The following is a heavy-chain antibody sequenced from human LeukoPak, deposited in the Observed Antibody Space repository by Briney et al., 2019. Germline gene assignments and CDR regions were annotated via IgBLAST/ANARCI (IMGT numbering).Heavy chain of an antibody. CDR3: AREVSVGALDY. Sequence: SETLSLTCTVSGGSISRYYWSWIRQPPGKGLEWIGYIYYSGSTNYNPSLKSRVTISVDTSKNQFSLKLSSVTAADTAVYYCAREVSVGALDYWGQGTLVTVSS. CDR2: IYYSGST. CDR1: GGSISRYY. D-gene: IGHD1-26*01. V-gene: IGHV4-59*01. J-gene: IGHJ4*02.